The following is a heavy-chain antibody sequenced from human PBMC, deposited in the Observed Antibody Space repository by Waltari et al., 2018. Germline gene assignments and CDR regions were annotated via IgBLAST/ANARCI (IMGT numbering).Heavy chain of an antibody. CDR3: ARVGYCSGGSCYPVGWFDP. CDR2: MNPNSGNT. D-gene: IGHD2-15*01. J-gene: IGHJ5*02. CDR1: GGTFTSYD. V-gene: IGHV1-8*01. Sequence: QVQLVQSGAAVKKPGSSVKVSCKASGGTFTSYDINWVRQATGQGLEWMGWMNPNSGNTGYAQKFQGRVTMTRNTSISTAYMELSSLRSEDTAVYYCARVGYCSGGSCYPVGWFDPWGQGTLVTVSS.